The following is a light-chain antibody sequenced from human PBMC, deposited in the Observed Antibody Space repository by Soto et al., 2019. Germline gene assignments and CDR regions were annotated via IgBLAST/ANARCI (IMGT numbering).Light chain of an antibody. CDR2: DAS. CDR3: QQYNSYSKGFT. J-gene: IGKJ3*01. Sequence: DIQMTQSPSTLSASVGDRVTITCRASQSISSWLAWYQQKPGKAPKLLIYDASSLESGVPSRFSGSGSGTEFTLTISSLQPADFATYYCQQYNSYSKGFTFGPGTKVDIK. V-gene: IGKV1-5*01. CDR1: QSISSW.